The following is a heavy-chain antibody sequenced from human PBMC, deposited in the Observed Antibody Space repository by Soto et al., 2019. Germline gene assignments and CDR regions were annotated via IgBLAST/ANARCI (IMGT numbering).Heavy chain of an antibody. V-gene: IGHV3-30*18. CDR3: AKDKPAYYYDSSGPGVDY. J-gene: IGHJ4*02. CDR2: ISYDGSNK. D-gene: IGHD3-22*01. Sequence: LRLSCAASGFTFSSYGMHWVRQAPGKGLEWVAVISYDGSNKYYADSVKGRFTISRDNSKNTLYLQMNSLRAEDTAVYYCAKDKPAYYYDSSGPGVDYWGQGTLVTVS. CDR1: GFTFSSYG.